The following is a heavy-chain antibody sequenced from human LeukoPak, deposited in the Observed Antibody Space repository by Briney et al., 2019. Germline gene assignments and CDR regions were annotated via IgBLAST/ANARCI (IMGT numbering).Heavy chain of an antibody. J-gene: IGHJ2*01. CDR1: GGSISSYD. V-gene: IGHV4-4*07. CDR2: IYTSGST. Sequence: SETLSLTCTVSGGSISSYDWSWIRQPAGKGLEWIGRIYTSGSTKYNPSLKSRVTKSLDTSKKQFSLKLSSVTATDTAVYYCARLTSSWYQDWYFDLWGRGTLVTVSS. D-gene: IGHD6-13*01. CDR3: ARLTSSWYQDWYFDL.